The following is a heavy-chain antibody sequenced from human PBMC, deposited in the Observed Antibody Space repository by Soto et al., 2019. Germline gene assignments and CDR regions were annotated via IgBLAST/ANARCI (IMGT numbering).Heavy chain of an antibody. J-gene: IGHJ6*02. Sequence: GGSLRLSCAASGFTFSSYSMNWVRQAPGKGLEWVSYISSSSTIYYADSVKGRFTISRDNAKNSLYLQMNSLRDEDTAAYYCARDRVVVVPMDVWGQGTTVTVSS. D-gene: IGHD2-2*01. CDR2: ISSSSTI. V-gene: IGHV3-48*02. CDR3: ARDRVVVVPMDV. CDR1: GFTFSSYS.